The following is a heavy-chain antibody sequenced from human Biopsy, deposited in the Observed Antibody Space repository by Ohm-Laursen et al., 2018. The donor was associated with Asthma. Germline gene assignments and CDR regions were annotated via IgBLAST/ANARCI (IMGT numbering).Heavy chain of an antibody. D-gene: IGHD2-2*01. CDR1: GFTFSSYW. V-gene: IGHV3-7*01. Sequence: GSLRLSCAASGFTFSSYWMSWVRQAPGKGLEWVANIKKDGSEKYYVDSVKGRFTISRDNAKNSLYLHMNSLRAEDTAVYYCARGGYCTSPTCPWGRYATDVWGQGTTVTASS. J-gene: IGHJ6*02. CDR2: IKKDGSEK. CDR3: ARGGYCTSPTCPWGRYATDV.